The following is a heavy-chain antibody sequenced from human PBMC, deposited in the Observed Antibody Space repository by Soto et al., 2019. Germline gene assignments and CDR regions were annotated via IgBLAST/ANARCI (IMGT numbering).Heavy chain of an antibody. Sequence: DGQLVESGGALVQPGGSLRLSCVVSGFTVNTNSMSWVRQAPGKGLEWVSIIYSGGSTYYADSVKGRFTIYRDNSKDMLYLQMNSLRAEDTAVYYCAREATMGRLVVMTGYWGQGTLVTVSS. J-gene: IGHJ4*02. V-gene: IGHV3-66*01. CDR2: IYSGGST. CDR1: GFTVNTNS. CDR3: AREATMGRLVVMTGY. D-gene: IGHD3-22*01.